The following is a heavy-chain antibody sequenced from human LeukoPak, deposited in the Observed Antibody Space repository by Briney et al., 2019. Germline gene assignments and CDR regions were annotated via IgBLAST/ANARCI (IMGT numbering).Heavy chain of an antibody. V-gene: IGHV4-39*01. D-gene: IGHD3-16*02. CDR1: GGSISSSSYY. CDR3: ARQCYDYVWGSYRFWVYYMDV. CDR2: IYYSGST. J-gene: IGHJ6*03. Sequence: PSETLSLTCTVSGGSISSSSYYWGWIRQPPGKGLEWIGSIYYSGSTYYNPSLKSRGTISVATSKIKFSLKLISVTAADAAVYYCARQCYDYVWGSYRFWVYYMDVWGKGTTVTVSS.